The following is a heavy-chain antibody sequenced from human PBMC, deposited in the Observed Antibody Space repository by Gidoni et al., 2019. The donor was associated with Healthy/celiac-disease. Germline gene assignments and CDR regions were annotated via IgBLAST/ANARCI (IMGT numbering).Heavy chain of an antibody. CDR2: ISGSGGST. J-gene: IGHJ4*02. Sequence: EVQLLESGGGLVQPGGSLRLSCAASGFTFSSYAMIWVRQAQGKGLEWVSAISGSGGSTYYADSVKGRFTISRDNSKNTLYLQMNSLRAEDTAVYYCAGGSYHRFDYWGQGTLVTVSS. CDR3: AGGSYHRFDY. V-gene: IGHV3-23*01. CDR1: GFTFSSYA. D-gene: IGHD1-26*01.